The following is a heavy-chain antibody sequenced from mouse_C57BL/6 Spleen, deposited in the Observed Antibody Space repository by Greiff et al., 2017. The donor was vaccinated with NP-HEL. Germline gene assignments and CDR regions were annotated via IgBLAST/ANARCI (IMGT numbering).Heavy chain of an antibody. Sequence: EVKLMESGGDLVKPGGSLKLSCAASGFTFSSYGMSWVRQTPDKRLEWVATISSGGSYTYYPDSVKGRFTISRDNAKNTLYLQMSSLKSEDTAMYYCARQNGNQRAPMDYWGQGTSVTVSS. CDR2: ISSGGSYT. CDR1: GFTFSSYG. V-gene: IGHV5-6*01. J-gene: IGHJ4*01. D-gene: IGHD2-1*01. CDR3: ARQNGNQRAPMDY.